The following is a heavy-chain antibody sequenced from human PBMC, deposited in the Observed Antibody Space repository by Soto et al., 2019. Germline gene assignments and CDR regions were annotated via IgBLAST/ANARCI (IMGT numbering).Heavy chain of an antibody. CDR1: GYTFTSYG. CDR2: ISAYNGNT. V-gene: IGHV1-18*01. CDR3: ARLVAPSTVTTTGWFDP. D-gene: IGHD4-17*01. J-gene: IGHJ5*02. Sequence: QVQLVQSGAEVKKPGASVKVSCKASGYTFTSYGISWVRQAPGQGLEWMGWISAYNGNTNYAQKLQGRVTMTTDTSRSTAYLELRSLRSDDTAVYYCARLVAPSTVTTTGWFDPWGQGTLVTVSS.